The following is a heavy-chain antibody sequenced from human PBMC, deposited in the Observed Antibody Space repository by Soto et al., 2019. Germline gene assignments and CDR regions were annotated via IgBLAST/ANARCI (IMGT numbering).Heavy chain of an antibody. J-gene: IGHJ6*04. V-gene: IGHV1-18*01. D-gene: IGHD1-1*01. CDR3: ATDRVQGVVTAQYNVMEV. CDR1: GYKFTGYG. Sequence: GASVKVSCKASGYKFTGYGISSVRQAPGQGLEWMGWISDYTGNKNYAQNFQGRASTTIDKSTNTAYMDLRRLRSEDTAVYYCATDRVQGVVTAQYNVMEVWG. CDR2: ISDYTGNK.